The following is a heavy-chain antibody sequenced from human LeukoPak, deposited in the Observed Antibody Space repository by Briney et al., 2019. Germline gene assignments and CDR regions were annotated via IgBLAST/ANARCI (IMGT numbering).Heavy chain of an antibody. CDR1: GFTFSSYA. D-gene: IGHD3-16*02. Sequence: GGSLRLSCSASGFTFSSYAMHWVRQAPGKGLEYVSAISSNGGSTYYADSVNGRFTISRDNSKNTLYLQMSSLRAEDTAVYYCVKGLMGSYRYSLDYYGQGTLAIVSS. V-gene: IGHV3-64D*06. CDR2: ISSNGGST. CDR3: VKGLMGSYRYSLDY. J-gene: IGHJ4*02.